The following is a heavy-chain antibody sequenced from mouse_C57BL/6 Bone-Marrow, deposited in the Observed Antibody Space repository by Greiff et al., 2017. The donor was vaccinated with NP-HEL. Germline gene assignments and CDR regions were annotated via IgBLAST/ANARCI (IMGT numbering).Heavy chain of an antibody. CDR1: GYTFTDYY. Sequence: VHLVESGPELVKPGASVKISCKASGYTFTDYYINWVKQRPGQGLEWIGWIFPGSGSTYYNEKFKGKATLTVDKSSSTAYMLLSSLTSEDSAVYFCARRRYPYYYAMDYWGQGTSVTVSS. D-gene: IGHD1-1*01. CDR2: IFPGSGST. V-gene: IGHV1-75*01. J-gene: IGHJ4*01. CDR3: ARRRYPYYYAMDY.